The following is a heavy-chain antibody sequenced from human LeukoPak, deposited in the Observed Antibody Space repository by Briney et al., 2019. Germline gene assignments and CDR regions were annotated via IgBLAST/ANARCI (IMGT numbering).Heavy chain of an antibody. Sequence: SETLSLTCTVSGGSISSSSYYWGWIRQPPGKGLEWIGSIYYSGSTYHNPSLKSRVTISVDTSKNQFSLKLSSVTAADTAVYYCARGKGYYDSSGYFSGPYYFDYWGQGTLVTVSS. CDR3: ARGKGYYDSSGYFSGPYYFDY. D-gene: IGHD3-22*01. CDR1: GGSISSSSYY. J-gene: IGHJ4*02. CDR2: IYYSGST. V-gene: IGHV4-39*07.